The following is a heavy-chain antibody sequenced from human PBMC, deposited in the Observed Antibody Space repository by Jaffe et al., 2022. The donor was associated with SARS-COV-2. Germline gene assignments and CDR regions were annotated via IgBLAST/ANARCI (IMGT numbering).Heavy chain of an antibody. CDR2: ISGSGGST. V-gene: IGHV3-23*01. D-gene: IGHD3-16*02. CDR3: AKDSRASYTFGGVIEPGDYFDY. J-gene: IGHJ4*02. CDR1: GFTFSSYA. Sequence: EVQLLESGGGLVQPGGSLRLSCAASGFTFSSYAMSWVRQAPGKGLEWVSAISGSGGSTYYADSVKGRFTISRDNSKNTLYLQMNSLRAEDTAVYYCAKDSRASYTFGGVIEPGDYFDYWGQGTLVTVSS.